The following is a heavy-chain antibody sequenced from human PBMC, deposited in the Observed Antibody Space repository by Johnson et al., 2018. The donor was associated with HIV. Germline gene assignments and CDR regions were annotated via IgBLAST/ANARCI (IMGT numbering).Heavy chain of an antibody. J-gene: IGHJ3*02. CDR3: ARDLPSGSYAPFDI. CDR2: ISHDGSDI. Sequence: VQLVESGGGVVQPGRSLRLSCAGSGFTFNKYWMHWVRQVPGKGLVWVSRISHDGSDISYADSVKGRFTISRDNAKNTLYLQMNSLRAEDTAVYYCARDLPSGSYAPFDIWGQGTMVTVSS. CDR1: GFTFNKYW. D-gene: IGHD1-26*01. V-gene: IGHV3-74*01.